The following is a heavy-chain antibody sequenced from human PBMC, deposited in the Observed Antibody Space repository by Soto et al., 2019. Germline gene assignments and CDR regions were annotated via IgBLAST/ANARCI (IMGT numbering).Heavy chain of an antibody. CDR3: AKEGFDYYGSGSSPSPPYYFDY. V-gene: IGHV3-30*18. Sequence: QVQLVESGGGVVQPGRSLRLSCAASGFTFSSYGMHWVRQAPGKGLEWVAVISYDGSNKYYADSVKGRFTISRDNSKNTLYLQMNSLRAEDTAVYYCAKEGFDYYGSGSSPSPPYYFDYWGQGTLVTVSS. D-gene: IGHD3-10*01. CDR2: ISYDGSNK. J-gene: IGHJ4*02. CDR1: GFTFSSYG.